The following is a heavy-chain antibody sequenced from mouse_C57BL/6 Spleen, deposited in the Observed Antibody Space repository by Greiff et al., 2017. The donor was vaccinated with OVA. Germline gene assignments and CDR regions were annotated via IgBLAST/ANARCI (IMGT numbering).Heavy chain of an antibody. J-gene: IGHJ3*01. D-gene: IGHD2-4*01. CDR2: ISYSGST. CDR1: GYSITSGYD. V-gene: IGHV3-1*01. CDR3: ASGGYDYDVWFAY. Sequence: DVKLQESGPGMVKPSQSLSLTCTVTGYSITSGYDWHWIRHFPGNKLEWMGYISYSGSTNYNPSLKSRISITHDTSKNHFFLKLNSVTTEDTATYYCASGGYDYDVWFAYWGQGTLVTVSA.